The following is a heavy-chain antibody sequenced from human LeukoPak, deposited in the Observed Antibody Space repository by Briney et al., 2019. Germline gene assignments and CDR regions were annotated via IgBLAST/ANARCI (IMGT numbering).Heavy chain of an antibody. CDR3: ATWDYDILTGYNDY. CDR2: INPSSGGT. CDR1: GYTFTGYY. V-gene: IGHV1-2*02. D-gene: IGHD3-9*01. J-gene: IGHJ4*02. Sequence: GASVKVSCKASGYTFTGYYTHWVRQAPGQGLEWMGWINPSSGGTIYAQKFQGRVTMTEDTSTDTAYMELSSLRSEDTAVYYCATWDYDILTGYNDYWGQGTLVTVSS.